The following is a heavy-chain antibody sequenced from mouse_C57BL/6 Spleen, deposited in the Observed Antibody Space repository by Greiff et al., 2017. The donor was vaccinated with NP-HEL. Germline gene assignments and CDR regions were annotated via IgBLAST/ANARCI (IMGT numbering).Heavy chain of an antibody. V-gene: IGHV5-17*01. CDR1: GFTFSDYG. J-gene: IGHJ1*03. CDR3: ARDGYYWYFDV. D-gene: IGHD2-3*01. CDR2: ISSGSSTI. Sequence: DVKLVESGGGLVKPGGSLKLSCAASGFTFSDYGMHWVRQAPEKGLEWVAYISSGSSTIYYADTVKGRFTISRDNAKNTLFLQMTSVRYEDTAMYYCARDGYYWYFDVWGTGPTVTVSS.